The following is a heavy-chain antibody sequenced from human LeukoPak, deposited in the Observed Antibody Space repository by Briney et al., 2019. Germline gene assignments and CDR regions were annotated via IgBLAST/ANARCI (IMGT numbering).Heavy chain of an antibody. D-gene: IGHD6-13*01. J-gene: IGHJ4*02. CDR3: ARDHIAAAGTGSDY. CDR2: IIPILGIA. CDR1: GGTFSSYA. Sequence: SVKVSCKASGGTFSSYAISWVRQAPGQGLEWMGRIIPILGIANYAQKFQGRVTITADKSTSTAYMELSSLRSEDTAVYYCARDHIAAAGTGSDYWGQGTLVTVSS. V-gene: IGHV1-69*04.